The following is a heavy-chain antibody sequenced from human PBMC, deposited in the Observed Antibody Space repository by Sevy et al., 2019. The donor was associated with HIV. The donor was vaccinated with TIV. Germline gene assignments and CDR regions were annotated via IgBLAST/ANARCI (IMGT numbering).Heavy chain of an antibody. V-gene: IGHV3-33*01. Sequence: GGSLRLSCAASGFTFSSYGMHWVRQAPGKGLEWVAVIWYDGTNKYYADSVKGRFTISRDNSRNTLYLQMYRLRAEDTAVYYCATDRNVWGTDLFDFWGQGTLVTVSS. D-gene: IGHD3-16*01. CDR1: GFTFSSYG. J-gene: IGHJ4*02. CDR2: IWYDGTNK. CDR3: ATDRNVWGTDLFDF.